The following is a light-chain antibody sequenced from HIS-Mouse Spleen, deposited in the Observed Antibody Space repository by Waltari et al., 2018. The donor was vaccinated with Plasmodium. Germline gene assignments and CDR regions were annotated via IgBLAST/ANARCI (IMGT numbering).Light chain of an antibody. Sequence: QSALTQPPSASGSPGQSFTISCTGPSSSFGGYNYVSWYQQHPGKAPKLMIYEVSKRPSGVPDRFSGSKSGNTASLTVSGLQAEDEADYYCSSYAGSNNLVFGGGTKLTVL. CDR3: SSYAGSNNLV. V-gene: IGLV2-8*01. J-gene: IGLJ2*01. CDR2: EVS. CDR1: SSSFGGYNY.